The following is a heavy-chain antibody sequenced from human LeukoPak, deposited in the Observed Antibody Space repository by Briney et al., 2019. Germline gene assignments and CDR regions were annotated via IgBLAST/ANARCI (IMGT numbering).Heavy chain of an antibody. CDR2: IYYSGST. Sequence: SETLSLTCTVSGGSISSGGYYWSWLRQHPGKGLEWLGYIYYSGSTYYNPSLKSRVTISVDTSKNQFSLKLSSVTAADTAVYYCARDVVVVSRAFDIWGQGTMVTVSS. CDR3: ARDVVVVSRAFDI. J-gene: IGHJ3*02. D-gene: IGHD2-2*01. V-gene: IGHV4-31*03. CDR1: GGSISSGGYY.